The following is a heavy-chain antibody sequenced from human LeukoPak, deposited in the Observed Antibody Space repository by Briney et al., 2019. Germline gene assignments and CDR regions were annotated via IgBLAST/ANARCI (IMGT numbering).Heavy chain of an antibody. Sequence: PSETLSLTCTVSGGSISSYYWSWIRQPPGKGLEWIGYIYCSGSTNYNPSLKSRVTISVDTSKNQFSLKLSSVTAADTAVYYCARHKPPYGDYYYYYGMDVWGQGTTVTVSS. CDR1: GGSISSYY. CDR2: IYCSGST. D-gene: IGHD4-17*01. J-gene: IGHJ6*02. V-gene: IGHV4-59*08. CDR3: ARHKPPYGDYYYYYGMDV.